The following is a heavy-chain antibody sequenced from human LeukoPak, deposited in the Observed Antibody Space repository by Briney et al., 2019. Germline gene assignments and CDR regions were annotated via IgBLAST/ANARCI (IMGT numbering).Heavy chain of an antibody. CDR2: IYTTGST. Sequence: PSETLSLTCTVSGASISSRSYYWNWIRQPAGKGLEWIGRIYTTGSTNYNPSLKSRVTISVDTSKNQFSLKLSSVTAADTAVYYCARLYGGRRGYSGYVTFIASGYFDYWGQGTLVTVSS. J-gene: IGHJ4*02. CDR1: GASISSRSYY. V-gene: IGHV4-61*02. CDR3: ARLYGGRRGYSGYVTFIASGYFDY. D-gene: IGHD5-12*01.